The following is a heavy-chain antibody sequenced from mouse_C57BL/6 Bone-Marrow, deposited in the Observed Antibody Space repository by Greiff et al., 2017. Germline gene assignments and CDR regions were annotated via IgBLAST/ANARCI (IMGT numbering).Heavy chain of an antibody. CDR3: ARGGLY. CDR1: GYAFSSSW. Sequence: QVQLQQSGPELVKPGASVKISCKASGYAFSSSWMNWVKQRPGKGLEWIGRIYPGDGDTNYNGKFKGKDTLTADKSSSTAYMQLSSLTSEDSAVYFCARGGLYWGQGTTLTVSS. V-gene: IGHV1-82*01. J-gene: IGHJ2*01. CDR2: IYPGDGDT.